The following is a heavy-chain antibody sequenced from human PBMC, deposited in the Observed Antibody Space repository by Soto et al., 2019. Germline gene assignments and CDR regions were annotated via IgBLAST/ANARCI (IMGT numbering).Heavy chain of an antibody. Sequence: EVQLVETGGGLIQPGGSLRLSCAASGFAVSSNYMSWVRQAPGKGLEWVSVIYSDGNTYYADSVKGRFTISRDNSKNTMYLQMNGLIAEDTAVYYCAGGTGAYFDYWGQGTLVTVSS. D-gene: IGHD2-15*01. J-gene: IGHJ4*02. CDR1: GFAVSSNY. V-gene: IGHV3-53*02. CDR2: IYSDGNT. CDR3: AGGTGAYFDY.